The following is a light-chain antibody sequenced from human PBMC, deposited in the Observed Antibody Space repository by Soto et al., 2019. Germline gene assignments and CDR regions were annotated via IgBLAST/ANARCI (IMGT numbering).Light chain of an antibody. CDR2: GST. CDR1: SSNFGSGYD. CDR3: ISYTDRQSYL. Sequence: QSVLTQPPSVSGAPGQRVTISCTGSSSNFGSGYDVHWYQQLPGTAPKLLIYGSTNRPSGVPARFSGSKSDTSASLAITGLQAEDEADYYCISYTDRQSYLFGTGTKVTVL. V-gene: IGLV1-40*01. J-gene: IGLJ1*01.